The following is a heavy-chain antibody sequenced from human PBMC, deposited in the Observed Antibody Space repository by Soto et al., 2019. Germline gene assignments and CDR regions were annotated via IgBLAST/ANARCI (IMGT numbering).Heavy chain of an antibody. CDR1: GFTVSSNY. J-gene: IGHJ6*02. CDR2: IYSGGST. V-gene: IGHV3-53*01. D-gene: IGHD6-19*01. CDR3: ARDLYSSGSTYGMDV. Sequence: GGSLRLSCAASGFTVSSNYMSWVRQAPGKGLEWVSVIYSGGSTYYADSVKGRFTISRHNSKNTLYLQMNSLRAEDTAVYYCARDLYSSGSTYGMDVWGQGTTVTVSS.